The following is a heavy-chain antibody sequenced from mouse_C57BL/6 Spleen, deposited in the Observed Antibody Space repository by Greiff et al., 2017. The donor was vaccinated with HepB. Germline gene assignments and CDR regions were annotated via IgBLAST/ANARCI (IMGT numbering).Heavy chain of an antibody. CDR1: GYTFTDYE. CDR2: IDPETGGT. J-gene: IGHJ3*01. V-gene: IGHV1-15*01. D-gene: IGHD1-3*01. CDR3: TRYNSAWFAY. Sequence: VKLMESGAELVRPGASVTLSCKASGYTFTDYEMHWVKQTPVHGLEWIGAIDPETGGTAYNQKFKGKAILTADKSSSTAYMELRSLTSEDSAVYYCTRYNSAWFAYWGQGTLVTVSA.